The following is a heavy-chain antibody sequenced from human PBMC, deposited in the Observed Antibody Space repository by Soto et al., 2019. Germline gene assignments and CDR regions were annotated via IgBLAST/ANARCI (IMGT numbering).Heavy chain of an antibody. CDR2: ISGSGGST. Sequence: GGSLRLSCAASGFTFSSYAMSWVRQAPGKGLEWVSAISGSGGSTYYADSVKGRFTISRDNSKNTLYLQMNSLRAEDTAVYYCAKGWVGTGQQLALPLLYYYYYMDVWGKGTTVTVSS. CDR1: GFTFSSYA. J-gene: IGHJ6*03. CDR3: AKGWVGTGQQLALPLLYYYYYMDV. D-gene: IGHD6-13*01. V-gene: IGHV3-23*01.